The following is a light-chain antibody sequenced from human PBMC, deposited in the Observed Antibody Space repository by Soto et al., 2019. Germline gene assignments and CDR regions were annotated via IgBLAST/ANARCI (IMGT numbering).Light chain of an antibody. CDR3: QQFVNLWT. CDR2: DAS. Sequence: DIQMTQSPSSLSAPVGDRVIITCQASQDISTHLNWYQQKPGKAPKVLIYDASKLETGVPSRFSGSGSGTDFTFTISSLQPEDIGTYYCQQFVNLWTFGQGTKVEIK. CDR1: QDISTH. V-gene: IGKV1-33*01. J-gene: IGKJ1*01.